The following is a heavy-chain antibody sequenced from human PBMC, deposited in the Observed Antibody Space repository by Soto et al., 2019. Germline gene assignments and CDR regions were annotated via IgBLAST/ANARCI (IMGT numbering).Heavy chain of an antibody. D-gene: IGHD6-19*01. J-gene: IGHJ4*02. V-gene: IGHV4-59*01. Sequence: SETLSLACTVSGGSISSYYWSWIRQPPGKGLEWIGYIYYSGSTNYNPSLKSRVTISVDTSKNQFSLKLSSGTAADTAVYYCARGTGSVAGPAAWFDFDYWGQGTLVTVAS. CDR1: GGSISSYY. CDR2: IYYSGST. CDR3: ARGTGSVAGPAAWFDFDY.